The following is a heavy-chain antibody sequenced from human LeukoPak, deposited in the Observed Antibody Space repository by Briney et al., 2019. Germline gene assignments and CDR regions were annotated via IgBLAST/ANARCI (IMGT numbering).Heavy chain of an antibody. CDR2: IYYSGST. D-gene: IGHD3-3*01. J-gene: IGHJ5*02. Sequence: TTSETLSLTCTVSGGSISSSSYYWGWIRQPPGRGLEWIGYIYYSGSTNYNPSLKSRVTISVDTSKNQFSLKLSSVTAADTAVYYCARHRSNYDFWSGYRGPTGWFDPWGQGTLVTVSS. CDR1: GGSISSSSYY. CDR3: ARHRSNYDFWSGYRGPTGWFDP. V-gene: IGHV4-61*05.